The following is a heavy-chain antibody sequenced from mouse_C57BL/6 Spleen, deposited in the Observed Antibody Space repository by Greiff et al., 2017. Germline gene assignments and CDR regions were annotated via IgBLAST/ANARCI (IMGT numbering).Heavy chain of an antibody. J-gene: IGHJ2*01. CDR3: ARETTDYLDY. CDR1: GFTFSDYY. D-gene: IGHD1-1*01. Sequence: EVKVEESGGGLVQPGSSMKLSCTASGFTFSDYYMAWVRQVPEKGLEWVANINSDGSSTYYLDSLKSRFIISRDNATNILYLQMSSLKSEDTATYYCARETTDYLDYWGQGTTLTVSS. CDR2: INSDGSST. V-gene: IGHV5-16*01.